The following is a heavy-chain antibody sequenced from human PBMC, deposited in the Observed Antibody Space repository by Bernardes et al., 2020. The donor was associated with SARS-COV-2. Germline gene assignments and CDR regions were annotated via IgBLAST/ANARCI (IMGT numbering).Heavy chain of an antibody. J-gene: IGHJ4*02. V-gene: IGHV4-34*01. CDR1: GGSFSDYS. CDR2: IDHSGST. Sequence: SETLSLTRAVYGGSFSDYSWNWIRQPPGKGLEWIGEIDHSGSTSYNPSLQSRVTMSVDTSKNQFSLKLDSMTAADTGLYYCARGQLGSWGQGTLVTVSS. CDR3: ARGQLGS. D-gene: IGHD1-1*01.